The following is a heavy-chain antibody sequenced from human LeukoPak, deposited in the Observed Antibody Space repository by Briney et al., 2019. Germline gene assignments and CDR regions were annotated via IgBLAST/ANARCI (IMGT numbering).Heavy chain of an antibody. Sequence: GRSLRLSRAASGFTFSSYAMHWVRQAPGKGLVWVSRINSDGSSTSYADSVKGRFTISRDSSKNTLYLQMDSLRPEDTAVYYCARARPSMWIDYWGQGTLVTVSS. CDR3: ARARPSMWIDY. J-gene: IGHJ4*02. CDR1: GFTFSSYA. D-gene: IGHD5-12*01. CDR2: INSDGSST. V-gene: IGHV3-74*01.